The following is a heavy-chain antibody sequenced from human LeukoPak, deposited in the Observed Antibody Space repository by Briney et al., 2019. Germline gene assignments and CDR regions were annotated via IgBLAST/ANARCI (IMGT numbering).Heavy chain of an antibody. CDR1: GYTFTGYY. V-gene: IGHV1-2*02. CDR2: INPNSGGT. D-gene: IGHD3-16*02. CDR3: ARDLGVTFGGVIVISSLYFDY. Sequence: ASVKVSCKASGYTFTGYYMHWVRQAPGQGLEWMGWINPNSGGTNYAQKFQGRVTMTRDTSISTAYMELSRLRSDDTAVYYCARDLGVTFGGVIVISSLYFDYWGQGTLVTVSS. J-gene: IGHJ4*02.